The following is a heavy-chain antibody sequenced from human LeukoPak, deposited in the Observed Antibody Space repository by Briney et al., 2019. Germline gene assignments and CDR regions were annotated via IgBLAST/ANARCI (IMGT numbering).Heavy chain of an antibody. D-gene: IGHD2-15*01. CDR1: GYSFTGYY. J-gene: IGHJ4*02. CDR3: ARDSRRYCSGGSCSADFDY. Sequence: EASVKVSCKASGYSFTGYYMHWVRQAPGQGLEWMGWINPNSGGTNYAQKFQGRVTMTRDTSISTAYMELSRLRSDDTAVYYCARDSRRYCSGGSCSADFDYWGQGTLVTVSS. CDR2: INPNSGGT. V-gene: IGHV1-2*02.